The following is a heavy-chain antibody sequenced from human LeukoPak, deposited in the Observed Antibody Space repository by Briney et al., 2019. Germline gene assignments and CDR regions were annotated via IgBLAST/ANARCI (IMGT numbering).Heavy chain of an antibody. D-gene: IGHD3-16*02. CDR3: ASFSDDYVWGSYPDY. Sequence: SETLSLTCTVSGGSISSSSYYWGWIRQPPGKGLEWIGEINHSGSTNYNPSLKSRVTISVDTSKNQFSLKLSSVTAADTAVYYCASFSDDYVWGSYPDYWGQGTLVTVSS. J-gene: IGHJ4*02. V-gene: IGHV4-39*07. CDR2: INHSGST. CDR1: GGSISSSSYY.